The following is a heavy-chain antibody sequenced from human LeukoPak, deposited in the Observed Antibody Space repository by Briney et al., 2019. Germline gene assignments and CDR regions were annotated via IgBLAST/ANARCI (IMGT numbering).Heavy chain of an antibody. D-gene: IGHD2-2*01. CDR2: ISYDGSNK. CDR1: GSTFSSYG. J-gene: IGHJ6*02. Sequence: GRSLRLSCAASGSTFSSYGMHWVRQAPGKGLEWVAVISYDGSNKYYADSVKGRFTISRDNSKNTLYLQMNSLRAEDTAVYYCAKTHLVHGPYCSSTSCYGSGMDVWGQGTTVTVSS. CDR3: AKTHLVHGPYCSSTSCYGSGMDV. V-gene: IGHV3-30*18.